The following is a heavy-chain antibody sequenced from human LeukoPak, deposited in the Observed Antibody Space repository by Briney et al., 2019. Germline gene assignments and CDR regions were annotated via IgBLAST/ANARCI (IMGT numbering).Heavy chain of an antibody. CDR3: ARDLNRDFKY. Sequence: GGSLRLACEASGFTFSSYWMHWVRQAPGKGLEYVSVISGNGGTTYYANSVKGRFTISRDNSKNTLYLQMGSLRAEDMAMYYCARDLNRDFKYWGQGTLVTVSS. D-gene: IGHD3-9*01. CDR2: ISGNGGTT. V-gene: IGHV3-64*01. CDR1: GFTFSSYW. J-gene: IGHJ4*02.